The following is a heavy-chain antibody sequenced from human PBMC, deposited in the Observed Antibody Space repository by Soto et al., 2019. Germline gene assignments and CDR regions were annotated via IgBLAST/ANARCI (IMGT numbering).Heavy chain of an antibody. CDR1: GFTFSSYG. D-gene: IGHD5-18*01. Sequence: GGSLRLSCAASGFTFSSYGMHWVRQAPGKGLEWVAVIWSDGSNKYYADSVKGRFTISRDNSKNTLYLQMNSLRAEDTAVYYCAREHMDTAMVLDAFDIWGQGTMVTVSS. CDR2: IWSDGSNK. V-gene: IGHV3-33*01. J-gene: IGHJ3*02. CDR3: AREHMDTAMVLDAFDI.